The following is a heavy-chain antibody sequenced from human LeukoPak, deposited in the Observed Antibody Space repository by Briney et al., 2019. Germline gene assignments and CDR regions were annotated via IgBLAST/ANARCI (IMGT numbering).Heavy chain of an antibody. CDR1: GGSISSGSYY. D-gene: IGHD2-2*02. Sequence: SQTLSLTCTVSGGSISSGSYYWSWIRQPAGKGLEWIGRIYTSGSTNYSPSLKSRVTISVDTSKNQFSLKLSSVTAADTAVYYCARNGVVVVPAAKPGRGAFDIWGQGTMVTVSS. CDR3: ARNGVVVVPAAKPGRGAFDI. J-gene: IGHJ3*02. V-gene: IGHV4-61*02. CDR2: IYTSGST.